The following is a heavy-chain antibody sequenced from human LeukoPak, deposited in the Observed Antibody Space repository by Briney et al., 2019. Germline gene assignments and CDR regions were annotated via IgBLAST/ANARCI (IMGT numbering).Heavy chain of an antibody. Sequence: SETLSLTCTVSGGSISSYYWSWIRQPPGKGLEWIGYIYYSGRTNYNPSLKSRVTISVDTSKNQFSLKLSSVTAADTAVYYCATGPRVTFGGVIAGFDYWGQGTLVTVSS. CDR2: IYYSGRT. J-gene: IGHJ4*02. V-gene: IGHV4-59*08. D-gene: IGHD3-16*02. CDR3: ATGPRVTFGGVIAGFDY. CDR1: GGSISSYY.